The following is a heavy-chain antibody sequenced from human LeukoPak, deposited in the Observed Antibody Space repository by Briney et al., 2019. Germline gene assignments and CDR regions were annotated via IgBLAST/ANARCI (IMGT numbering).Heavy chain of an antibody. J-gene: IGHJ4*02. CDR1: GYTFTGYY. CDR2: INPNSGGT. CDR3: ARVSSQDIVAAPIDY. V-gene: IGHV1-2*02. D-gene: IGHD5-12*01. Sequence: GASVKVSCKASGYTFTGYYMDWVRQAPGQGLEWMGWINPNSGGTNYAQKFQGRATMTRDTSISTAYMELSRLRSDDTAVYYCARVSSQDIVAAPIDYWGQGTLVTVSS.